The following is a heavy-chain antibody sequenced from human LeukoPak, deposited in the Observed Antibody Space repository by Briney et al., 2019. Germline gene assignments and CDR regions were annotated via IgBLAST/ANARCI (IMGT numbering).Heavy chain of an antibody. Sequence: ASVKVSCKASGYTFTGYYMHWVRQAPGQGLKWMGWINPNSGGTNYAQKFQGRVTMTRDTSISTAYMELSRLRSDDTAVYYCARNYYDSSNVFGYWGQGTLVTVSS. J-gene: IGHJ4*02. CDR2: INPNSGGT. D-gene: IGHD3-22*01. CDR1: GYTFTGYY. V-gene: IGHV1-2*02. CDR3: ARNYYDSSNVFGY.